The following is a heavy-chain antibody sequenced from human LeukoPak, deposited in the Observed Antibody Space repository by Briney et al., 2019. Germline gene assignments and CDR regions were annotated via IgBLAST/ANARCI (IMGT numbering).Heavy chain of an antibody. CDR1: GGSISSGDYY. J-gene: IGHJ4*02. V-gene: IGHV4-30-4*08. CDR2: IYYSGST. Sequence: SQTLSLTCTVSGGSISSGDYYWSWIRQPPGKGLEWIGYIYYSGSTYYNPSLKSRVTISVDTSKNQFSLKPSSVTAADTAVYYCARENYDSSGYYDYWGQGTLVTVSS. D-gene: IGHD3-22*01. CDR3: ARENYDSSGYYDY.